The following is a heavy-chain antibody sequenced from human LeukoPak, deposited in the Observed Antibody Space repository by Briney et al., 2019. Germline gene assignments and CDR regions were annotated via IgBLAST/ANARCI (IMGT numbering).Heavy chain of an antibody. V-gene: IGHV4-59*01. CDR2: VHYGGST. Sequence: PSETLSLTCTVSDGAITGYYWGWIRQPPGKGLDWIGHVHYGGSTNYNPSLKSRVTISVDTSKNQLSLKLSSVSAADTAVYYCARGYSTSWTYYFDYWGQGALVTVSS. J-gene: IGHJ4*02. CDR3: ARGYSTSWTYYFDY. CDR1: DGAITGYY. D-gene: IGHD6-13*01.